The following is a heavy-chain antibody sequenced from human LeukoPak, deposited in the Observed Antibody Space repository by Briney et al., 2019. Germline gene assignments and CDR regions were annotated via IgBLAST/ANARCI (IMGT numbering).Heavy chain of an antibody. Sequence: ASVKVSCKASGYTFTKYAIHWVRQAPGQRLEWMGWINAGNGNTKYSQKFQGRVTITRDTSASTAYMDLSSLRSEDTAVYYCARDGWDLHFDYWGQGTLVTVSS. D-gene: IGHD1-26*01. CDR3: ARDGWDLHFDY. J-gene: IGHJ4*02. CDR1: GYTFTKYA. CDR2: INAGNGNT. V-gene: IGHV1-3*01.